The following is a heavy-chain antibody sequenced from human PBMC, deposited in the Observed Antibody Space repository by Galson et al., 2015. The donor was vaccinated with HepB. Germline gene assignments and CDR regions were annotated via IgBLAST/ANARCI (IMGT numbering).Heavy chain of an antibody. D-gene: IGHD2-2*02. V-gene: IGHV3-23*01. J-gene: IGHJ4*02. CDR3: AKARSSSTTSCYNY. Sequence: LRLSCAASGFPFNSYAMSWVRQAPGEGLEWVSGISGSGDATYYADSVKGRFTISRDNSKNTLYLQMNSLRAEDTAVYYCAKARSSSTTSCYNYWGQGTLLTVSS. CDR2: ISGSGDAT. CDR1: GFPFNSYA.